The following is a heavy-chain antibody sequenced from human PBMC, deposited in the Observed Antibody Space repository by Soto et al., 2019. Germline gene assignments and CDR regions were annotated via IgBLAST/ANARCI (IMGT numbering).Heavy chain of an antibody. Sequence: ASVKVSCKASGYTFTGYYMHWVRQAPGQGLEWMGWINPNSGGTNYAQKFQGWVTITRDTSISTAYMELSRLRSDDTAVYYCARDMRVLWFGELWGYYYYGMDVWGQGNTVTVSS. V-gene: IGHV1-2*04. CDR2: INPNSGGT. CDR3: ARDMRVLWFGELWGYYYYGMDV. J-gene: IGHJ6*02. D-gene: IGHD3-10*01. CDR1: GYTFTGYY.